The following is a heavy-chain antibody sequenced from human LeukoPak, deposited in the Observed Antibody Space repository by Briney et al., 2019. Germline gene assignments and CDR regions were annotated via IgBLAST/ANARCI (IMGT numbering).Heavy chain of an antibody. CDR3: ARGGSSWSMRGDYFDY. CDR1: GDSVSSNSAA. CDR2: TYYRSKWYN. V-gene: IGHV6-1*01. D-gene: IGHD6-13*01. J-gene: IGHJ4*02. Sequence: SQTLSLTCAISGDSVSSNSAAWNWIRQSPSRGLEWLGRTYYRSKWYNDYAVSVKSRITINPDTSKNQFSLQLSSVTAADTAVYYCARGGSSWSMRGDYFDYWGQGTLVTVSS.